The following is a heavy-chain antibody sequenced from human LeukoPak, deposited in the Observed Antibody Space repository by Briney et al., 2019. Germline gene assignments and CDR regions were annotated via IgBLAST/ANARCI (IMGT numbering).Heavy chain of an antibody. CDR3: ARHPSWHDILTGYYDEAYYFDY. CDR1: GGSFSGYY. J-gene: IGHJ4*02. D-gene: IGHD3-9*01. Sequence: PSETLSLTCAVYGGSFSGYYWSWIRQPPGKGLEWIGEINHSGSTNYNPSLKSRVTISVDTSKNQFSLKLSSVTAADTAVYYCARHPSWHDILTGYYDEAYYFDYWGQGTLVTVSS. CDR2: INHSGST. V-gene: IGHV4-34*01.